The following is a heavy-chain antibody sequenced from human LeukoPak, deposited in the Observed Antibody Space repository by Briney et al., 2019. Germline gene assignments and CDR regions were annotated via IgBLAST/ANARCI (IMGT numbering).Heavy chain of an antibody. Sequence: GGSLRLSCAASGFTFSSYGMHWVRQAPGKGLEWVAYIQYDGSNEQYADSVKGRFTISRDNSKNTLYLQMNSLRAEDTAVYYCAKASMTPLRDWGQGTLVTVSS. CDR3: AKASMTPLRD. CDR2: IQYDGSNE. V-gene: IGHV3-30*02. CDR1: GFTFSSYG. D-gene: IGHD3-9*01. J-gene: IGHJ4*02.